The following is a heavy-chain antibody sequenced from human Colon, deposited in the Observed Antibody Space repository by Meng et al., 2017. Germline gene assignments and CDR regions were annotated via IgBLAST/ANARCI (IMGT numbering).Heavy chain of an antibody. CDR3: VRSSGWVRTGFDP. Sequence: QVQLQQWGAGLLKASETLSLTCAVSGGSISSSNWWSWVRQPPGKGLEWIGSIGHSGITYYTPSLKSRVTVSIDTSKSQFSLKLTSVTAADTAVYYCVRSSGWVRTGFDPWGQGTLVTVSS. CDR2: IGHSGIT. CDR1: GGSISSSNW. J-gene: IGHJ5*02. D-gene: IGHD6-19*01. V-gene: IGHV4-4*02.